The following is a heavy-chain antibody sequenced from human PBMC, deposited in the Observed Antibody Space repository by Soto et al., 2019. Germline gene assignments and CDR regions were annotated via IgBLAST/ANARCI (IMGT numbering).Heavy chain of an antibody. J-gene: IGHJ5*02. CDR3: ARVAYSSGWYRWFDP. CDR1: GGSFTGYY. V-gene: IGHV4-34*01. D-gene: IGHD6-19*01. CDR2: INHSGST. Sequence: SETLSLTCAVYGGSFTGYYWSWIRQPPGKRLEWIGEINHSGSTKYNPSLESRVTILLDTSKTQFSLKLSSVTAADTAVYYCARVAYSSGWYRWFDPWGQGTLVTVSS.